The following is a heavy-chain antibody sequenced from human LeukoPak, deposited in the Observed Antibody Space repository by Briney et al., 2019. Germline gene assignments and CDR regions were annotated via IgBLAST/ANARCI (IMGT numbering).Heavy chain of an antibody. CDR2: IYTSGST. Sequence: SQTLSLTCIVSGGSISSGSYFWNWIRQPAGEGLEWIGRIYTSGSTNYNPSLKSRVTMSVDTSKNQFSLKLSSVTAADTAVYYCARDGYYYDSSGYRPFDYWGQGTLVTVSS. V-gene: IGHV4-61*02. CDR1: GGSISSGSYF. J-gene: IGHJ4*02. CDR3: ARDGYYYDSSGYRPFDY. D-gene: IGHD3-22*01.